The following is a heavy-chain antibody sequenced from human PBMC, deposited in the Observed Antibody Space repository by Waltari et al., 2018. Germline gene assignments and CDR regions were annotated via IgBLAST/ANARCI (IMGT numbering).Heavy chain of an antibody. V-gene: IGHV3-7*01. D-gene: IGHD4-4*01. CDR1: GFTFSTYW. Sequence: EVHLVGSGGGLVQPGGSLRLSCEASGFTFSTYWMTWVRQATGKGLEWLANIKGDGSQKNSVDSVTGRFTISRDTANNSLYLQMNSLRAEDTAVYYCARDPHYSNFDYWGQGTLVTVSS. CDR3: ARDPHYSNFDY. CDR2: IKGDGSQK. J-gene: IGHJ4*02.